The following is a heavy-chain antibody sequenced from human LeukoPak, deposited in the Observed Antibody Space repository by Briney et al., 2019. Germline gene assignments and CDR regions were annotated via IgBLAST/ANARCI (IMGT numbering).Heavy chain of an antibody. CDR1: GYTFTSYA. Sequence: ASVKVSCKASGYTFTSYAMHWVRQAPGQRLEWMGWINAGNGNTKYSQEFQGRVTITRDTSASTAYMELSSLRSEDTAVYYCARDSTDIVVVGVTDPSNWFDPWGQGTLVTVSS. CDR2: INAGNGNT. J-gene: IGHJ5*02. D-gene: IGHD2-2*01. CDR3: ARDSTDIVVVGVTDPSNWFDP. V-gene: IGHV1-3*03.